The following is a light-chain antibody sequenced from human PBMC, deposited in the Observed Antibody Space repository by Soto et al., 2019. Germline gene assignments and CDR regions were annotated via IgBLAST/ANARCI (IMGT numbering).Light chain of an antibody. J-gene: IGLJ1*01. Sequence: QSALTQPASVSGSPGQSITISYTGTSSDVGGYNYVSWYQHHPGKAPKLMIYDVSNRPSGVSSRFSGSKSGNTASLTISGLQAEDEADYYCSPYTSSSTHVFGTGTNVTVL. CDR2: DVS. CDR3: SPYTSSSTHV. V-gene: IGLV2-14*03. CDR1: SSDVGGYNY.